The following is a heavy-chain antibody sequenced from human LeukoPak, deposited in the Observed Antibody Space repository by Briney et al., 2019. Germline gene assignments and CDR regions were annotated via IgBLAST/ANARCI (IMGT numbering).Heavy chain of an antibody. D-gene: IGHD3-10*01. CDR2: INSDGSTT. J-gene: IGHJ4*02. CDR3: AKGLLYGSGSYLFDY. V-gene: IGHV3-74*01. Sequence: GGSLRLSCAVSGLTFSSYWMHWVRQAPGKGLVWVSRINSDGSTTNYADSVKGRFTISRNNAKNTLYLQMNSLRAEDTAVYYCAKGLLYGSGSYLFDYWGQGTLVTVSS. CDR1: GLTFSSYW.